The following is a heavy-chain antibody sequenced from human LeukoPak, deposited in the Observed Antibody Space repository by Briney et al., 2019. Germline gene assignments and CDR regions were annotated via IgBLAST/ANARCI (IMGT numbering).Heavy chain of an antibody. J-gene: IGHJ5*02. CDR2: IYYSGIT. CDR1: GDSIDNYY. CDR3: VRDAYGDNWFDP. D-gene: IGHD2-21*01. V-gene: IGHV4-59*01. Sequence: SEPLSLRCSVSGDSIDNYYWNWIRQPPGKALEWIGYIYYSGITKYNPSLKSRVAISVDTSKNQFSLQLRSVTTADTAIYYCVRDAYGDNWFDPWGQGNLVTVSS.